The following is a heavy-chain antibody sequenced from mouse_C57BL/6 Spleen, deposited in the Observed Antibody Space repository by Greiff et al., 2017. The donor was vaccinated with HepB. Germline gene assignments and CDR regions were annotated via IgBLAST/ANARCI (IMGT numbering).Heavy chain of an antibody. V-gene: IGHV1-26*01. Sequence: EVQLQQSGPELVKPGASVKISCKASGYTFTDYYMNWVKQSHGKSLEWIGDINPNNGGTSYNQKFKGKATLTVDKSSSTAYMELRSLTSEDSAVYYCARSYDDGAWFAYWGQGTLVTVSA. CDR1: GYTFTDYY. CDR2: INPNNGGT. J-gene: IGHJ3*01. CDR3: ARSYDDGAWFAY. D-gene: IGHD2-12*01.